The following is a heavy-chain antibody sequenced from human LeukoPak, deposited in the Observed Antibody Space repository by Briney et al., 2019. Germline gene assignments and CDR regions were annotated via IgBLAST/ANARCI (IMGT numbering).Heavy chain of an antibody. D-gene: IGHD2-2*01. CDR2: IYTNGNT. J-gene: IGHJ2*01. Sequence: SETLSLTCTVSGGSISNYYWTWIRQPAGKGLEWIGRIYTNGNTNYNPSLKSRVTMSVDTSKNQFSLKLTSVTAADTAVYYCASTVGYCSSTSCYFSIPHNWYFDLWGRGTLVTVSS. CDR1: GGSISNYY. CDR3: ASTVGYCSSTSCYFSIPHNWYFDL. V-gene: IGHV4-4*07.